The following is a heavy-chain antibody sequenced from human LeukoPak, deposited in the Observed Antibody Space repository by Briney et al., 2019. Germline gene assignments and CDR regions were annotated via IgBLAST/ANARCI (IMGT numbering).Heavy chain of an antibody. CDR1: GFTFSSYS. CDR3: ASRERRGYGDYGADEYFQH. Sequence: AGGSLRLSCAASGFTFSSYSMNWVRQAPGKGLEWVSSISSSSSYIYYADSVKGRFTISRDNAKNSLYLQMNSLRAEDTAVYYCASRERRGYGDYGADEYFQHWGQGTLVTVSS. J-gene: IGHJ1*01. CDR2: ISSSSSYI. D-gene: IGHD4-17*01. V-gene: IGHV3-21*01.